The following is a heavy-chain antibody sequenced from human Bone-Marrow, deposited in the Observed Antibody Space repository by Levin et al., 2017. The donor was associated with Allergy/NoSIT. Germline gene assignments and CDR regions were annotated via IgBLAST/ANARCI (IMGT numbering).Heavy chain of an antibody. CDR1: GGSFSGYY. CDR3: ARLNGDWNAFDI. J-gene: IGHJ3*02. CDR2: INHSGST. V-gene: IGHV4-34*01. D-gene: IGHD4-17*01. Sequence: SETLSLTCAVYGGSFSGYYWSWIRQPPGKGLEWIGEINHSGSTNYNPSLKSRVTISADTSKKQFSLKVSSVTAADTAVYYCARLNGDWNAFDIWGQGTMVTVSS.